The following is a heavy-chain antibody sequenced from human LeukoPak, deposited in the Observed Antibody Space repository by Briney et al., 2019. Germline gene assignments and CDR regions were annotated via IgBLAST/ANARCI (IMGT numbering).Heavy chain of an antibody. Sequence: GGSLRLSCAASGFSLSDVYMTWVRQAPGKGLEWVGRIKSKAEGGTTDYAAPLKGRCTISRDDSKNILYLQMNNLKVEDTAVYYCVTDKKRDHDYPFHWVYWGQGTLVTVSS. CDR2: IKSKAEGGTT. J-gene: IGHJ4*02. D-gene: IGHD3-16*01. CDR1: GFSLSDVY. CDR3: VTDKKRDHDYPFHWVY. V-gene: IGHV3-15*01.